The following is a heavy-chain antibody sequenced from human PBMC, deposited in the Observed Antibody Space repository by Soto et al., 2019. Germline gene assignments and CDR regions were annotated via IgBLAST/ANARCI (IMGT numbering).Heavy chain of an antibody. CDR2: IYSGGYT. CDR1: GFTVSNNY. V-gene: IGHV3-53*01. Sequence: EVQLVESGGGLIQPGGSLRLSCAVSGFTVSNNYMSWVRQAPGKGLEGVSVIYSGGYTAYGDSVKGRFTISRDNSKNTLFFKNNSLGAAARAVYYWGTRPGGGGYWGQGTLVTVSS. J-gene: IGHJ4*02. D-gene: IGHD3-10*01. CDR3: GTRPGGGGY.